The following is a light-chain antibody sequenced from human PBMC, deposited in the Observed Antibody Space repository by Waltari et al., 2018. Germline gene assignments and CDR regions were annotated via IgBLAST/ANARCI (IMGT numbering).Light chain of an antibody. Sequence: EIVLTQSPGTLSLSPGDRAALSCRASQSVGRTLAWYQQKPGQAPRLLIYGASNRATGIPDRFSGSGSGTDFSLTISGLEPEDFAVYYCQHYVRLPATFGQGTKVEIK. CDR3: QHYVRLPAT. CDR1: QSVGRT. CDR2: GAS. V-gene: IGKV3-20*01. J-gene: IGKJ1*01.